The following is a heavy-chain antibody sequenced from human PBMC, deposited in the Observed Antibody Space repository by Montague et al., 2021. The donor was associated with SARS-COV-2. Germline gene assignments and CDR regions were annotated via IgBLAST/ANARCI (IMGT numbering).Heavy chain of an antibody. CDR3: ARVGVGTMVRGVIPAYYYYGMDV. CDR1: GGSISSGSYC. Sequence: TLSLTCTVSGGSISSGSYCWIWLRQPAGKGLVWIGRIYTSESTNYNPSLKSPVTISVATSKNQFSLKLSSVTAADTAVYYCARVGVGTMVRGVIPAYYYYGMDVWGQGTTVTVSS. CDR2: IYTSEST. V-gene: IGHV4-61*02. D-gene: IGHD3-10*01. J-gene: IGHJ6*02.